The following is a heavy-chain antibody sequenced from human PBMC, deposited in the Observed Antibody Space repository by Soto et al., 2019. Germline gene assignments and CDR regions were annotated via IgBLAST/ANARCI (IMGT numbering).Heavy chain of an antibody. J-gene: IGHJ3*02. V-gene: IGHV4-4*07. CDR1: GGSISTYY. CDR2: VYISGST. Sequence: VQLQESGPGLVKPSETLSLTCTVSGGSISTYYLNWIRQSAGKVLEWIGRVYISGSTNYHPSLKSRVAMSVDTSNNQFSLKVTSLTAADTAVYYCARGGRDGFDIWGQGTMVNVSS. CDR3: ARGGRDGFDI.